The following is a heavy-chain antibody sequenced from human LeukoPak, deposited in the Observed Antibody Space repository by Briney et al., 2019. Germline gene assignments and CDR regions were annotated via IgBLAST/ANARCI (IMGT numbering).Heavy chain of an antibody. CDR3: ARGRDGYKSAFDI. D-gene: IGHD5-24*01. Sequence: PSETLPLTCTVSGGSISSYYWSWIWQPPGKGLEWIGYIYYSGSTDYNPSLESRVTISVVTSNNQFSLKVNSVTTADTAVYYCARGRDGYKSAFDIWGQGTMVTVSS. CDR1: GGSISSYY. V-gene: IGHV4-59*01. CDR2: IYYSGST. J-gene: IGHJ3*02.